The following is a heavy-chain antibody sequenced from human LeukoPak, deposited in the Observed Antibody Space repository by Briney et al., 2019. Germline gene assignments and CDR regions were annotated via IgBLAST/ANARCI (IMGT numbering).Heavy chain of an antibody. J-gene: IGHJ4*02. D-gene: IGHD1-26*01. CDR1: GYSFNTYW. CDR2: IYPGDSDT. Sequence: GESLKISCKGSGYSFNTYWIAWVRQMPGKGLEWMGIIYPGDSDTRYSPSFQGQVTISADKSINAAYVQWNSLKASDTAMYYCARLGGVGATQSHSDFWGQGTLVTVSS. V-gene: IGHV5-51*01. CDR3: ARLGGVGATQSHSDF.